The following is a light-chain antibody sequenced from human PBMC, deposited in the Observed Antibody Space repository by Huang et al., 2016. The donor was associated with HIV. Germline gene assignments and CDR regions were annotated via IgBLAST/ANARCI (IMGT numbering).Light chain of an antibody. CDR1: QTIFNY. CDR2: KAS. J-gene: IGKJ1*01. CDR3: QQYISYFPKT. Sequence: DIQMTQSPSTLSASVGDTVTITCRASQTIFNYLAWYQQKPGKAPKVLMYKASSLESGVPSRFSGSGSGTDFTLTINSLQPDDSATYYCQQYISYFPKTFGQGTKVEIK. V-gene: IGKV1-5*03.